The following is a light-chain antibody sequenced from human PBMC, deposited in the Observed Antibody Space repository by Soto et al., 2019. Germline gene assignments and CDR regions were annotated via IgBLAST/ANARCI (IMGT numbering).Light chain of an antibody. J-gene: IGKJ3*01. CDR1: QAISRS. Sequence: DIQMTQSPSSVSASVGDRVTITCRASQAISRSLAWYQQKPGEAPKLLIYAASILQSGVPSRFSGSGSGTDFTLTTTRLQPEDFASYYCQQANSFPFTFGPGTKV. V-gene: IGKV1-12*01. CDR2: AAS. CDR3: QQANSFPFT.